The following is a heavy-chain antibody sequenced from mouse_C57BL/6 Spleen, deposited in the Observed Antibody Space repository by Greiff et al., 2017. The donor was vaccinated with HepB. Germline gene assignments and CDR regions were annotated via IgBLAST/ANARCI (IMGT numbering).Heavy chain of an antibody. D-gene: IGHD3-2*02. CDR1: GYTFTDYN. Sequence: EVQLVESGPELVKPGASVKIPCKASGYTFTDYNMDWVQQSHGKSLEWIGDINPNNGGTIYNQKFKGKATLTVDKSSSTAYMELRSLTSEDTAVYYCALDSAVYDYDAMDYWGQGTSGTVSS. CDR3: ALDSAVYDYDAMDY. CDR2: INPNNGGT. V-gene: IGHV1-18*01. J-gene: IGHJ4*01.